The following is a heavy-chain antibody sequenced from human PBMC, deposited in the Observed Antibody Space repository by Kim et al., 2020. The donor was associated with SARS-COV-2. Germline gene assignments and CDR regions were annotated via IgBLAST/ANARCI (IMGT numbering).Heavy chain of an antibody. D-gene: IGHD3-16*01. J-gene: IGHJ3*02. CDR1: GFTFSSYS. V-gene: IGHV3-21*01. CDR3: ARDLWGTSDAFDI. Sequence: GGSLRLSCAASGFTFSSYSMNWVRQAPGKGLEWVSSISSSSSYIYYADSVKGRFTISRDNAKNSLYLQMNSLRAEDTAVYYCARDLWGTSDAFDIWGQGTMVTVSS. CDR2: ISSSSSYI.